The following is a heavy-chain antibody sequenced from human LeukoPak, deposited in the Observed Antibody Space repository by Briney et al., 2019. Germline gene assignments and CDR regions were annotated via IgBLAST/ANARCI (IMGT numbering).Heavy chain of an antibody. CDR3: AKDTYPIVVVPAAIRGYGVY. D-gene: IGHD2-2*01. CDR1: GFTFDDYA. J-gene: IGHJ4*02. Sequence: GGSLRLSCAASGFTFDDYAMHWVRQAPGKGLEWVSAISGSGRRTYYADSVKGRFTISRDNSKNTLYLQMNRLRAEDTAVYYCAKDTYPIVVVPAAIRGYGVYWGQGTLVTVSS. CDR2: ISGSGRRT. V-gene: IGHV3-23*01.